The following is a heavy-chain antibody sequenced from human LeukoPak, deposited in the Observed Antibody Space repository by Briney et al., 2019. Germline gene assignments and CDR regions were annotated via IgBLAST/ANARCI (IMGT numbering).Heavy chain of an antibody. CDR2: ISGSGNTI. V-gene: IGHV3-48*03. D-gene: IGHD1-26*01. J-gene: IGHJ4*02. CDR3: ARTWVRGASSCYFDY. Sequence: GRCLRLSSAASRFTFSNYELNWVRQAPGKGLEWVSYISGSGNTIYYADSVKGRFTISRDNVKNSLYLQMNSLRAEDTAIYYCARTWVRGASSCYFDYWGQGTLVTVSS. CDR1: RFTFSNYE.